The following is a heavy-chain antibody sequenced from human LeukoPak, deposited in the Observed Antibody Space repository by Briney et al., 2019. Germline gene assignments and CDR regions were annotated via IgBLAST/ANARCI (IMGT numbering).Heavy chain of an antibody. J-gene: IGHJ4*02. Sequence: PGGSLRLSCAASRFTFSDHYMDWVRQAPGEGLEWVGRSRNKANGYTTQYAASVKGRFTISRDNSKNTLSLRMNRLRVEDTAVYYCAIISTAISPDYWGQGTLVTVSS. CDR2: SRNKANGYTT. D-gene: IGHD3-3*02. CDR1: RFTFSDHY. V-gene: IGHV3-72*01. CDR3: AIISTAISPDY.